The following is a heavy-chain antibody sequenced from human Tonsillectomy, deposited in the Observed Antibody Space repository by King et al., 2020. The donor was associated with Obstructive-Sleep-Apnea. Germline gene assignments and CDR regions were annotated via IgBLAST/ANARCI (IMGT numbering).Heavy chain of an antibody. Sequence: VQLVESGGGLVQPGGSLRLSCAASGFTFSTYSMNWVRQAPGKGREWVSYIGSSSITIWYADSVKGRFTISRDNVKNSLYLQINSLRAEDTAVYYCARDCAGRSEGYFDYWGQGTLVTVSS. CDR2: IGSSSITI. J-gene: IGHJ4*02. D-gene: IGHD2-21*01. CDR1: GFTFSTYS. CDR3: ARDCAGRSEGYFDY. V-gene: IGHV3-48*04.